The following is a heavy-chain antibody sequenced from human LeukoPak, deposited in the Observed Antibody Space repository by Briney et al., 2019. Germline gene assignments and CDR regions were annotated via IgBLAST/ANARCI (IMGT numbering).Heavy chain of an antibody. D-gene: IGHD3-3*01. V-gene: IGHV1-69*05. CDR2: IIPIFGTA. CDR3: ATGGLYYDFWSGQGWFDP. Sequence: ASVKVSCKASGGTFSSYAISWVRQAPGQGLEWMGGIIPIFGTANYAQKFQGRVTITTDESTSTAYMELSSLRSEDTAVYYCATGGLYYDFWSGQGWFDPWGQGTLVTVSS. J-gene: IGHJ5*02. CDR1: GGTFSSYA.